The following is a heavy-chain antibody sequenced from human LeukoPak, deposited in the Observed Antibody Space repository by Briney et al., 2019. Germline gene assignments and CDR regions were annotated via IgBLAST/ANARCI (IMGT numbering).Heavy chain of an antibody. CDR3: AREDWQQLTRDDYYYYMDV. V-gene: IGHV7-4-1*02. D-gene: IGHD6-13*01. J-gene: IGHJ6*03. CDR1: GYTFTNFA. Sequence: GASVKVSCKASGYTFTNFAMNWVRQAPGQGLEWMGWINTNTGNPTYAQGFTGRFVFSLDTSVSTAYLQISSLKAEDTAVYYCAREDWQQLTRDDYYYYMDVWGTGTTVTVSS. CDR2: INTNTGNP.